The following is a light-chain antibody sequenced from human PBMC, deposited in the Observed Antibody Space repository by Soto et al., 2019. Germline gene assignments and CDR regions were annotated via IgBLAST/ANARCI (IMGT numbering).Light chain of an antibody. Sequence: QSALTQPASVSGSPGQSITISCTGTSSDVGGYNYVSWYQQHPGNAPKLMIYDVSNRPSGVSNRFSGSKSGNSASLTISGLQADDEADYYCSSYASSITLVFGGGTKLTVL. J-gene: IGLJ3*02. CDR1: SSDVGGYNY. CDR2: DVS. V-gene: IGLV2-14*03. CDR3: SSYASSITLV.